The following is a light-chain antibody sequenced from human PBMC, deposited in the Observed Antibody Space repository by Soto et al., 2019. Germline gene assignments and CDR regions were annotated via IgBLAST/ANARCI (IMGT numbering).Light chain of an antibody. V-gene: IGKV1-5*01. CDR3: QQYNSYYPIT. J-gene: IGKJ5*01. CDR1: QSNSSW. Sequence: IQMTQSPSTLSASVGGRFAITCRASQSNSSWLAWYQQKPXKPPKLLXXDASSLESGVPSSFSGSGSGTEFTLTISSLQHDDFATYYCQQYNSYYPITFGQGTRLEIK. CDR2: DAS.